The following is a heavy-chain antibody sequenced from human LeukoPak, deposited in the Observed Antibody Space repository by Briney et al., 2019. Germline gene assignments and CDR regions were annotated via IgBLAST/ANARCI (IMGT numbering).Heavy chain of an antibody. J-gene: IGHJ3*02. CDR1: GGSISSYY. D-gene: IGHD3-10*01. CDR2: IYYSGST. CDR3: ARDLRYYYGSGRFAFDI. Sequence: SETLSLTCTVSGGSISSYYWSWIRQPPGKGLEWIGYIYYSGSTNYNPSLKSRVTISVDTSKNQFSLKLSSVTAADTAVYYCARDLRYYYGSGRFAFDIWGQGTMVTVSS. V-gene: IGHV4-59*01.